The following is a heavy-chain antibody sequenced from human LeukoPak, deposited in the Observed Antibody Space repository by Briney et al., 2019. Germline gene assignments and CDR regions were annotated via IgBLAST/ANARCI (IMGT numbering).Heavy chain of an antibody. CDR3: AGGQRDYYYYMDV. J-gene: IGHJ6*03. Sequence: SVKVSCKASGGTFISYAISWVRQAPGQGLEWMGGIIPIFGTANYAQKFQGRVTITADKSTSTAYMELSSLRSEDTAVYYCAGGQRDYYYYMDVWGKGTTVTVSS. CDR2: IIPIFGTA. V-gene: IGHV1-69*06. D-gene: IGHD5-24*01. CDR1: GGTFISYA.